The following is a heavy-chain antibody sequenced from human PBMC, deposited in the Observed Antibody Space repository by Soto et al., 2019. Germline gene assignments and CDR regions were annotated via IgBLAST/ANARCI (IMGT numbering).Heavy chain of an antibody. J-gene: IGHJ5*02. CDR1: GYSFTSYW. CDR2: IYPGDSEI. D-gene: IGHD2-21*02. CDR3: VRSDNGGYFNWFDP. V-gene: IGHV5-51*01. Sequence: PGESLKISCKASGYSFTSYWIGWVRQMPGKGLEWMGIIYPGDSEIRYSPSFQGQVTMSADKSTSTAYLQWNSLKASDTAMYYCVRSDNGGYFNWFDPWGQGTLVTVSS.